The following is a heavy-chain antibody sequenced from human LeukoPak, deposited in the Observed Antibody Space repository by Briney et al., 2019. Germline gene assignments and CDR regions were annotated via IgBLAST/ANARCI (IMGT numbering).Heavy chain of an antibody. V-gene: IGHV3-23*01. D-gene: IGHD5-24*01. CDR2: FSFSGDSI. CDR1: GFTFSDSA. CDR3: ARDIQLST. Sequence: PGGSLRLSCAASGFTFSDSAMTWVRQAPGKGLEWVSLFSFSGDSIYYADSVRGRFTISRDNSKDTLYLQMNSLRAEDTAIYYCARDIQLSTWGLGTMVTVSS. J-gene: IGHJ3*01.